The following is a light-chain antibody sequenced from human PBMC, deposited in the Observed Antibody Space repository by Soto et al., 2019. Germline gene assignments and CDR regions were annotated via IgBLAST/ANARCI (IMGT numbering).Light chain of an antibody. CDR3: QQFNSYPPLT. J-gene: IGKJ4*01. V-gene: IGKV1-13*02. Sequence: AIQLTQSPSSLSASVGDRVTITCRASQGISSALAWYQQKPGKAPKLLIYDASSLESGVPSRFSGSGSGTDFTLTISSLQPEDSATYYCQQFNSYPPLTFRGGTKVEIK. CDR1: QGISSA. CDR2: DAS.